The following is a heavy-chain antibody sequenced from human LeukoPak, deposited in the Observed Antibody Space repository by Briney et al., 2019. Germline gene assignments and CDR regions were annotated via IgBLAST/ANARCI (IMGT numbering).Heavy chain of an antibody. D-gene: IGHD5-18*01. V-gene: IGHV3-23*01. CDR1: GFTFSSYA. J-gene: IGHJ6*02. CDR2: ISGSGGST. CDR3: ASTVDTAMVTDGMDV. Sequence: GGSLRLSCAASGFTFSSYAMSWVRQAPGKGLEWVSAISGSGGSTYYADSVKGRFTISKDNSKNTLYLQMNSLRAEDTAVYYCASTVDTAMVTDGMDVWGQGTTVTVSS.